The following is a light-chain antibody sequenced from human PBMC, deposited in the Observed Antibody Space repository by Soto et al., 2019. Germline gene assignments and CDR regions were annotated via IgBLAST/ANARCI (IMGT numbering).Light chain of an antibody. J-gene: IGKJ1*01. CDR2: GAS. Sequence: EIVLTQSPGTLSLSPGERATLSCRASQSVSSSYLAWYQQKPGQAPRLLIYGASSRATGIPARFSGSGSGTDFTITISRLEPEDFAVYYCQQYGSSPVKLGQGTKVEIK. CDR1: QSVSSSY. V-gene: IGKV3-20*01. CDR3: QQYGSSPVK.